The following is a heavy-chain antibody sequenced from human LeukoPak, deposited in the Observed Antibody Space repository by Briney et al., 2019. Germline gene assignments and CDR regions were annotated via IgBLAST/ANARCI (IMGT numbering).Heavy chain of an antibody. Sequence: GGSLRLSCAASGFTLSSYAMNWVRQAPGKGLEWVSAINGRGDNTYYADSVKGRFTISRDNSKSTLFLQMNSLRAEDTAIYYCAKDRVSPGFNLFDPWGQGTLVTVSS. J-gene: IGHJ5*02. V-gene: IGHV3-23*01. CDR2: INGRGDNT. D-gene: IGHD2/OR15-2a*01. CDR3: AKDRVSPGFNLFDP. CDR1: GFTLSSYA.